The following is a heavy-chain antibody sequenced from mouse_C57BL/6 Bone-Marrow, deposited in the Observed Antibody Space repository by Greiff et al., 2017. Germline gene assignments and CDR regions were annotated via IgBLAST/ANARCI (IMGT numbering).Heavy chain of an antibody. CDR1: GFTFSSYT. CDR2: ISGGGGNT. V-gene: IGHV5-9*01. CDR3: ASGNYCPWFAY. Sequence: VQLMESGGGLVKPGGSLKLSCAASGFTFSSYTMSWVHQTPEKRLEWVATISGGGGNTYYPDSVKGRFTISRDNAKNTLYLQMSSLRSEDTALYYCASGNYCPWFAYWGQGTLVTVSA. D-gene: IGHD2-1*01. J-gene: IGHJ3*01.